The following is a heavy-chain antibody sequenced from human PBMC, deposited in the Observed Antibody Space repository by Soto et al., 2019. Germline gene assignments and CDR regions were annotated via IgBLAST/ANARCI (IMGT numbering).Heavy chain of an antibody. J-gene: IGHJ4*02. CDR3: ARGRGWLDY. V-gene: IGHV4-34*01. D-gene: IGHD6-19*01. CDR2: INHSGST. Sequence: LSLTCAVYGGSFSGYYWSWIRQPPGKGLEWIGEINHSGSTNYNPSLKSRVTISVDTSKNQFSLKLSSVTAADTAVYYCARGRGWLDYWGQGTLVTVSS. CDR1: GGSFSGYY.